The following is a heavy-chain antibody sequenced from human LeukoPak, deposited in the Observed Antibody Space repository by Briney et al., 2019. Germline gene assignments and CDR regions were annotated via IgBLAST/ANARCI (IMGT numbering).Heavy chain of an antibody. D-gene: IGHD2-21*02. J-gene: IGHJ1*01. Sequence: QPGGSLRLSCAASGFTFSSYAMHWVRQAPGKGLEWVAVISYDGSNKYYADSVKGRFTISRDNSKNTLYLQMNSLRAEDMAVYYCASTVVVTAIGYFQHWGQGTLVTVSS. CDR3: ASTVVVTAIGYFQH. CDR2: ISYDGSNK. V-gene: IGHV3-30*04. CDR1: GFTFSSYA.